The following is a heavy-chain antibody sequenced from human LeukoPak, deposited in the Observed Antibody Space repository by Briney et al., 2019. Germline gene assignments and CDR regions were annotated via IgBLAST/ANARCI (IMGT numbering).Heavy chain of an antibody. J-gene: IGHJ3*02. CDR2: FDPEDGET. V-gene: IGHV1-24*01. Sequence: ASVKVSCKVSGYTLTELSMHWVRQAPGKGLEWMGGFDPEDGETIYAQKFQGRVTMTEDTSTDTAYMELSSLRSEDTAVYYCATRTVHLRPDALDIWGQGTMVTVFS. CDR3: ATRTVHLRPDALDI. CDR1: GYTLTELS. D-gene: IGHD4-17*01.